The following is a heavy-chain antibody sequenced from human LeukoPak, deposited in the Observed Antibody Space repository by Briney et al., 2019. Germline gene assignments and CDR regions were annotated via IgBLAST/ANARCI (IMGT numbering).Heavy chain of an antibody. J-gene: IGHJ3*02. CDR3: TTESLSYKWELTSWAVATAFDI. CDR1: GFTFSSYG. CDR2: IRYDGSNK. D-gene: IGHD1-26*01. Sequence: GGSLRLSCAASGFTFSSYGMHWVRQAPGKGLEWVAFIRYDGSNKYYADSVKGRFTISRDNSKNTLYLQMNSLKTEDTAVYYCTTESLSYKWELTSWAVATAFDIWGQGTMVTVSS. V-gene: IGHV3-30*02.